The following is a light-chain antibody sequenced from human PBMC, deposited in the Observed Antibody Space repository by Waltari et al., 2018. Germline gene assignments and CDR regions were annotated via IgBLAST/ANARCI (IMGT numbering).Light chain of an antibody. CDR3: QQYNNWPRT. J-gene: IGKJ1*01. CDR1: QSVSSN. Sequence: EIVMTQSPDTLSVSPGERATLPCRASQSVSSNLAWYQQKPGQAPRLLIYGASTRATGIPARFSGSGSGTEFTLTISSLQSEDFAVYYCQQYNNWPRTFGQGAKVEIK. CDR2: GAS. V-gene: IGKV3-15*01.